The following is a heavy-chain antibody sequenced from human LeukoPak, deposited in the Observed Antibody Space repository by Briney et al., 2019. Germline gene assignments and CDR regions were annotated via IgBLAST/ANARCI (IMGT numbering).Heavy chain of an antibody. Sequence: SETLSLTCTVSGDSISSGSYYWSWIRQPAGKGLEWIGRIYTSGSTNYSPSLESRVTISLDTSKNQFSLKLNSVTAADTAVYYCATERFWSGYFDLWGQGTLVTVSS. CDR2: IYTSGST. CDR3: ATERFWSGYFDL. V-gene: IGHV4-61*02. D-gene: IGHD3-3*01. J-gene: IGHJ4*02. CDR1: GDSISSGSYY.